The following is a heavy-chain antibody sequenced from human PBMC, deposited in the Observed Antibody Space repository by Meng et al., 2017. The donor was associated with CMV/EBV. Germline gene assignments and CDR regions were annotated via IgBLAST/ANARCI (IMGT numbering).Heavy chain of an antibody. D-gene: IGHD2-2*01. CDR2: IYYSGST. Sequence: GSLRLSCTVSGGSISSSSYYWGWIRQPPGKGLEWIGSIYYSGSTYYNPSLKSRVTISVDTSKNQFSLKLSSVTAADTAVYYCARLKLLSCWFDPWGQGTTVTVSS. V-gene: IGHV4-39*01. CDR3: ARLKLLSCWFDP. J-gene: IGHJ5*01. CDR1: GGSISSSSYY.